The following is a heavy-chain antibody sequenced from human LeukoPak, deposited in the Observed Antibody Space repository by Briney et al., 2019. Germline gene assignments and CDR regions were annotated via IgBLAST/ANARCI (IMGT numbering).Heavy chain of an antibody. CDR1: GGSISTYF. J-gene: IGHJ4*02. CDR3: ARGPSIAAAGYFDY. CDR2: IYTSETT. D-gene: IGHD6-13*01. Sequence: SETLSLTCTVSGGSISTYFWSWIRQPAGKGLEWIGRIYTSETTNYNPSLKSRVSMSVDTSKNQFSLKLSSVTAADTAVYYCARGPSIAAAGYFDYWGQGTLVTVSS. V-gene: IGHV4-4*07.